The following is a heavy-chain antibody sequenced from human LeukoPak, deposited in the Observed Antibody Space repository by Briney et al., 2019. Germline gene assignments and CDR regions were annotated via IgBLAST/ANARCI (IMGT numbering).Heavy chain of an antibody. Sequence: GGSLRLSCAASGFTVRSNYMSWVREAPGRGVECVSLIYSGGSTYYADSVKGRFTVSRDNSNNTLYLQMNSLRAEDTAVYYCASGSSRWYYFDYWGQGTLVTVSS. V-gene: IGHV3-53*01. CDR2: IYSGGST. D-gene: IGHD6-13*01. CDR3: ASGSSRWYYFDY. J-gene: IGHJ4*02. CDR1: GFTVRSNY.